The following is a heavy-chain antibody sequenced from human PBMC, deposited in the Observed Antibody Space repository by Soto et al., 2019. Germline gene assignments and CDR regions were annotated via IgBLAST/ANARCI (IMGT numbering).Heavy chain of an antibody. CDR1: GGSISSYY. CDR3: ARVLSTRGYSYGDFDY. V-gene: IGHV4-59*01. J-gene: IGHJ4*02. D-gene: IGHD5-18*01. Sequence: SETLSLTCTVSGGSISSYYWSWIRQPPGKGLEWIGYIYYSGSTNYNPSLKSRVTISVDTSKNQFSLKLSSVTAADTAVYYCARVLSTRGYSYGDFDYWGQGTLVTVSS. CDR2: IYYSGST.